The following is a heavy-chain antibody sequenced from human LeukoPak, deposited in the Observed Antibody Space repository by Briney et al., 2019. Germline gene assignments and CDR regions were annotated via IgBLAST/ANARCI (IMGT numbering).Heavy chain of an antibody. CDR3: ARWPYDSSGYDAFDI. J-gene: IGHJ3*02. CDR1: GGSISSYY. D-gene: IGHD3-22*01. Sequence: PSETLSLTCTVSGGSISSYYWSWIRQPPGKGLEWIGYIYYSGSTNYDPSLKSRVTISVDTSKNQFSLKLSSVTAADTAVYYCARWPYDSSGYDAFDIWGQGTMVTVSS. CDR2: IYYSGST. V-gene: IGHV4-59*12.